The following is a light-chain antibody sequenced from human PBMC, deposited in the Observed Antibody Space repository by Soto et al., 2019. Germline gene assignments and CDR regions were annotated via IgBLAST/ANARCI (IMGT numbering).Light chain of an antibody. CDR3: QQYGSPPWT. CDR2: KTS. J-gene: IGKJ1*01. Sequence: DIQMTQSPSTLSASIGNRVTITCRASQSFSNWLAWYQQKPGKAPKLLIYKTSSLESGVPSRFSGSASGTELTLTISSLQPDDFATYYCQQYGSPPWTFGQGTEVEAK. V-gene: IGKV1-5*03. CDR1: QSFSNW.